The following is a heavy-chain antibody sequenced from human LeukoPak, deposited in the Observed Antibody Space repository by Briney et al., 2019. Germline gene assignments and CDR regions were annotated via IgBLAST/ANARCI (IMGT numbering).Heavy chain of an antibody. Sequence: SETLSLTCTVSGGSISSYYWSWMRQPPGKGLEWIGYIWPSGGTNYNPSLKSRLTISVDTSKNQFSLKLSSVTAADTAVYYCARHVESTTGIPIDAFDIWGQGTMVTVSS. CDR2: IWPSGGT. CDR1: GGSISSYY. V-gene: IGHV4-59*08. J-gene: IGHJ3*02. D-gene: IGHD1-1*01. CDR3: ARHVESTTGIPIDAFDI.